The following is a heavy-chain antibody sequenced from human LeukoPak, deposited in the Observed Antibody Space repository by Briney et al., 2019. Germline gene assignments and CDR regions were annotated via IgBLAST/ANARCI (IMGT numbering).Heavy chain of an antibody. Sequence: ASVKVSCKASGYTFTSYDINWVRQATGQGLEWMGWMNPNSGNTGYAQKFQGRVTMTRNTSISTAYMELSSLRSEDTAVYYCARDLSMARGYDRDYWGQGTLVTVSS. V-gene: IGHV1-8*01. CDR2: MNPNSGNT. CDR3: ARDLSMARGYDRDY. D-gene: IGHD3-10*01. J-gene: IGHJ4*02. CDR1: GYTFTSYD.